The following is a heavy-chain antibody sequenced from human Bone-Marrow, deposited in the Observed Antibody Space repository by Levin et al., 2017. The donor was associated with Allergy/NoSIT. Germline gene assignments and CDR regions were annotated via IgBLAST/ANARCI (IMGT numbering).Heavy chain of an antibody. D-gene: IGHD5-12*01. CDR2: IKQDGSET. V-gene: IGHV3-7*04. J-gene: IGHJ3*02. CDR1: GFTFTNNW. CDR3: ARGKATDI. Sequence: PGGSLRLSCVASGFTFTNNWMTWVRQAPGRGLEWVANIKQDGSETHFLDSVKGRFSISRDNAKNSVYLQMNSLRVEDTAVYYCARGKATDIWGQGTMVTVSS.